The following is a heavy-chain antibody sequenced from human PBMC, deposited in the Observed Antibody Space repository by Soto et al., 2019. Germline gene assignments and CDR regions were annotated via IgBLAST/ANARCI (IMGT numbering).Heavy chain of an antibody. J-gene: IGHJ4*02. D-gene: IGHD7-27*01. Sequence: SLTCTVSGGSVSSGSYYWSWIRQPQGKGLEWIGYIYYSGSTNYNPSLKSRVTISVDTSKNQFSLKLSSVTAADTAVYYCARVGLGIIDYWGQGTLVTVSS. V-gene: IGHV4-61*01. CDR2: IYYSGST. CDR3: ARVGLGIIDY. CDR1: GGSVSSGSYY.